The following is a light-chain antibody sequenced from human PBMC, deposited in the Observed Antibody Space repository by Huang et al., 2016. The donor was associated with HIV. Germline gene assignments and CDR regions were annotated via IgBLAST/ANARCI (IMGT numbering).Light chain of an antibody. J-gene: IGKJ4*01. V-gene: IGKV3D-15*01. CDR2: DSS. CDR3: QQYNNWLALT. Sequence: EIVMTQSPATLSVSPGERVTLSCRASQSISTNLAWYRQKPGQAPRHLIYDSSTRATGIPARFSGSGSGTEFTLTISSLQSEDSAVYYCQQYNNWLALTFGGGTKVEIK. CDR1: QSISTN.